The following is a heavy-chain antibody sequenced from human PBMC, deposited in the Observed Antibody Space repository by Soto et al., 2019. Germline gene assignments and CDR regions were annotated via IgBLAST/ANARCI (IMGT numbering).Heavy chain of an antibody. J-gene: IGHJ4*02. CDR1: GYTFTSYV. D-gene: IGHD2-2*02. V-gene: IGHV1-8*01. Sequence: ASVKVSCKASGYTFTSYVINWVRQATGQGLEWMGWMNPNSGNTGYAQKFQGRVTMTRNTSISTAYMELSSLRSEDTAVYYCARDTRYPSPFDYWGQGTLVTVSS. CDR3: ARDTRYPSPFDY. CDR2: MNPNSGNT.